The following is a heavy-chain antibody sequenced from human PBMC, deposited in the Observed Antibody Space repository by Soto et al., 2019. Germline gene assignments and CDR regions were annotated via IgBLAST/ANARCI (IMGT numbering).Heavy chain of an antibody. D-gene: IGHD3-22*01. CDR1: GFTFSSDS. J-gene: IGHJ4*02. CDR3: AKIHSPSPNYYDSSGYYFDY. V-gene: IGHV3-21*04. Sequence: KTGGSLRLSCAGSGFTFSSDSMNWVRQAPGKGLEWVSSISSSGDDIHYADSVKGRFTISRDNANKLLYLQMNSLRAEDTAVYYCAKIHSPSPNYYDSSGYYFDYWGQGTLVTVSS. CDR2: ISSSGDDI.